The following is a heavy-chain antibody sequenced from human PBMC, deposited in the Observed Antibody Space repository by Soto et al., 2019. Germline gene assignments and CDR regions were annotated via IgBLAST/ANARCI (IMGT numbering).Heavy chain of an antibody. CDR3: ARDPVDYYDSRGSLFDF. CDR2: IYYSGST. CDR1: GGSISSGDYY. J-gene: IGHJ4*02. Sequence: SETLSLTCTVSGGSISSGDYYWSWIRQPPGKGLEWIGYIYYSGSTYYNPSLKSRVTISVDTSKNQFSLKLSSVTAADTAVYYCARDPVDYYDSRGSLFDFWGQGTLVTVSS. D-gene: IGHD3-22*01. V-gene: IGHV4-30-4*01.